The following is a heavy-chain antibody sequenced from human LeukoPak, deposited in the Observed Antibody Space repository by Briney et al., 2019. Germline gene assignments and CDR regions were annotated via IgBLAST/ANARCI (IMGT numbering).Heavy chain of an antibody. CDR3: AHALSRTSWRYYFDY. CDR2: IYWNDDK. D-gene: IGHD2-2*01. J-gene: IGHJ4*02. CDR1: GFSLSSAGAG. V-gene: IGHV2-5*01. Sequence: ESGPTLVNPTQTLTLTCTFSGFSLSSAGAGVGWVRQPPGKALEWLALIYWNDDKRYSPSLKTRLTITKDTSKNEVVPTMTNMGPVDTGTYFCAHALSRTSWRYYFDYWGQGTLVTVSS.